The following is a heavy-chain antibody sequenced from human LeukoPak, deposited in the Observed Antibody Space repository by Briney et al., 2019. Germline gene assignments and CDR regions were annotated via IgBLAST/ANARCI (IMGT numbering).Heavy chain of an antibody. CDR3: AIDYGHYVSFDP. CDR1: GYTVTSYA. CDR2: ISAYNGNT. D-gene: IGHD4-17*01. V-gene: IGHV1-18*01. J-gene: IGHJ5*02. Sequence: ALLKVSCKASGYTVTSYAINWVRQAPGQGLRWMGWISAYNGNTNYAQKLQDRVTMTTDTSTSTAYMELRSLRSDDTAVYNCAIDYGHYVSFDPWGQGTLVTVSS.